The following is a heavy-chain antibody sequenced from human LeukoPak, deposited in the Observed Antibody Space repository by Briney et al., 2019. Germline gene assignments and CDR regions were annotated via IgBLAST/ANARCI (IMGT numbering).Heavy chain of an antibody. V-gene: IGHV1-2*02. CDR1: GYTFTGYY. CDR3: ARGGPGRPNGTSCYFGVCVY. CDR2: INPNSGGT. D-gene: IGHD2-2*01. J-gene: IGHJ4*02. Sequence: ASVKVSCKASGYTFTGYYMHWVRQAPGQGLEWIGWINPNSGGTNYAQTFQGRVTITRDTSISTPYMELSRLRPDDTAVYYCARGGPGRPNGTSCYFGVCVYWGQGTLVTVSS.